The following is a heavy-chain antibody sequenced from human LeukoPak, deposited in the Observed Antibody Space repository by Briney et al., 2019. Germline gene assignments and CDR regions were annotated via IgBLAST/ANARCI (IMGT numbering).Heavy chain of an antibody. V-gene: IGHV1-2*02. Sequence: ASVTVSCKSSGYDFKTYAVSWVRQAPGQGLEWMGWINPNSGGTNYAQKFQGRVTMTRDTSISTAYMELSRLRSDDTAVYYCARGGPYYYDSSGYPTTVDYWGQGTLVTVSS. D-gene: IGHD3-22*01. CDR2: INPNSGGT. CDR1: GYDFKTYA. CDR3: ARGGPYYYDSSGYPTTVDY. J-gene: IGHJ4*02.